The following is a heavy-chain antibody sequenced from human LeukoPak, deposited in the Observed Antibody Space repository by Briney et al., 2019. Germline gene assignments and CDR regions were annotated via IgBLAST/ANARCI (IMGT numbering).Heavy chain of an antibody. CDR1: GYSFTSYW. CDR3: ARQTYYYDSSGYYSDY. V-gene: IGHV5-51*01. D-gene: IGHD3-22*01. CDR2: IYPGDSDT. J-gene: IGHJ4*02. Sequence: GESLKISCKGSGYSFTSYWIGWVRQMPGKGLEWMGVIYPGDSDTRYSPSFQGQVTISADKSISTAYLQWSSLKASDTAMYYCARQTYYYDSSGYYSDYWGQGTLATVSS.